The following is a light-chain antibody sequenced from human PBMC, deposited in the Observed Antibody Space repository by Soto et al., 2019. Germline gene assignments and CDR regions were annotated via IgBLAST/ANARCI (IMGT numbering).Light chain of an antibody. J-gene: IGLJ2*01. CDR1: SGHSSYP. V-gene: IGLV4-69*01. CDR2: LNSDGSH. CDR3: QTWGTGTLV. Sequence: QPVLTQSPSASASLGASVKLTCTLSSGHSSYPIAWHQQQPEKGPRYLMKLNSDGSHNKGDGIPDRFSGSSSGAERYLTISSLQSEDEADYYCQTWGTGTLVFGGGTKVTVL.